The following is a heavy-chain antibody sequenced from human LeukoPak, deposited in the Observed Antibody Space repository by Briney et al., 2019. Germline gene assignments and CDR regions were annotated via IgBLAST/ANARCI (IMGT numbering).Heavy chain of an antibody. D-gene: IGHD5-18*01. V-gene: IGHV1-69*06. J-gene: IGHJ6*04. CDR1: GGTFSSYA. Sequence: PVKVSCKASGGTFSSYAISWVRQAPGQGLEWMGGIIPIFGTANYAQKFQGRVTITADKSTSTAYMELSSLRSEDTAVYYCARDTAMVRSYGMDVWGKGTTVTVSS. CDR2: IIPIFGTA. CDR3: ARDTAMVRSYGMDV.